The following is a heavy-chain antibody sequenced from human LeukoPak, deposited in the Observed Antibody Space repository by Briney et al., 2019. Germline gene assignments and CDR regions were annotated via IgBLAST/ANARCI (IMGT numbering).Heavy chain of an antibody. Sequence: PGGSLRLSCAASGFTFSNYAMSWVRQAPGKGLEWVSAISKNGDGTWHPDSVKGRFIISRDKSKNILYLQMNSLRAEDTALYYCARDRDFPRDQFDYWGQGTLVTVSS. D-gene: IGHD2-21*02. V-gene: IGHV3-23*01. CDR3: ARDRDFPRDQFDY. CDR1: GFTFSNYA. CDR2: ISKNGDGT. J-gene: IGHJ4*02.